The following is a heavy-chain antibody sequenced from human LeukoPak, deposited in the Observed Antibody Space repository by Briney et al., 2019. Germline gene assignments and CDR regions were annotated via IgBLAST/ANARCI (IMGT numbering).Heavy chain of an antibody. Sequence: PGGSLRLSCAASGFTFSSYGMSWVRQAPGKGLEWVSAISGSGGSTYYADSVKGRFTISRDNSKNTLYLQMNSLRAEDTAVYYCAKDQAYSSSWSPIFDYWGQGTLVTVSS. CDR1: GFTFSSYG. V-gene: IGHV3-23*01. J-gene: IGHJ4*02. CDR2: ISGSGGST. CDR3: AKDQAYSSSWSPIFDY. D-gene: IGHD6-13*01.